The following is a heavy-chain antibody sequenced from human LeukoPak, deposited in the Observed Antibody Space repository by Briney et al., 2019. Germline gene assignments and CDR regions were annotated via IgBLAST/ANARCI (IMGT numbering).Heavy chain of an antibody. D-gene: IGHD2-15*01. CDR3: AVGYCSGGSCYSLDY. CDR2: INPNSGGT. V-gene: IGHV1-2*02. CDR1: GYTFTGYY. Sequence: ASVKVSCKASGYTFTGYYMHWVRQAPGQGLEWMGWINPNSGGTNYAQKFQGRVTMTRDTSISTAYMELSRLRSDDTAVYYCAVGYCSGGSCYSLDYWGQGTLVTVSS. J-gene: IGHJ4*02.